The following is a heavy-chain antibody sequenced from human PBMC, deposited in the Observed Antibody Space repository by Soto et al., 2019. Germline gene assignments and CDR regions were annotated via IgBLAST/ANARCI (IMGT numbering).Heavy chain of an antibody. CDR2: IYYSGGT. V-gene: IGHV4-31*03. J-gene: IGHJ4*02. Sequence: PSETLSLTCTVSGASISNGGYYWSWIRQYPGRGLEWIGYIYYSGGTYYNPSLKSRVTISVDTSKSQFSLRLTSVTAADTAVYYCACWGRDYFDYWGQGTLVTVSS. CDR3: ACWGRDYFDY. CDR1: GASISNGGYY. D-gene: IGHD7-27*01.